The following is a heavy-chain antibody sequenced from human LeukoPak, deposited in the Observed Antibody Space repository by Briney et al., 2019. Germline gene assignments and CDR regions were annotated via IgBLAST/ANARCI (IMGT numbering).Heavy chain of an antibody. Sequence: GASVKVSCKASGYTFTSYGIRWVRQAPGQGLEWMGWISAYNGNTNYAQKLQGRVTMTTDTSTSTAYMELRSLRSDDTAVYYCARVKADDSSGYRLLLPVDYWGQGTLVTVSS. CDR1: GYTFTSYG. CDR3: ARVKADDSSGYRLLLPVDY. CDR2: ISAYNGNT. J-gene: IGHJ4*02. V-gene: IGHV1-18*01. D-gene: IGHD3-22*01.